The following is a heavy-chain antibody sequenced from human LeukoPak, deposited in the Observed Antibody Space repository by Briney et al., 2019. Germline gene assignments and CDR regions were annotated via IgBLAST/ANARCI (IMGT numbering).Heavy chain of an antibody. CDR3: ARDQGYDFWSGSPRLMDV. CDR1: GYTFTGYY. D-gene: IGHD3-3*01. V-gene: IGHV1-2*02. Sequence: ASVKVSCKASGYTFTGYYMHWVRQAPGQGLEWMGWINPNSGGTNYAQKFQGRVTMTRDTSISTAYMELSRLRSDDTAVYYCARDQGYDFWSGSPRLMDVWGKGTTVTVSS. J-gene: IGHJ6*04. CDR2: INPNSGGT.